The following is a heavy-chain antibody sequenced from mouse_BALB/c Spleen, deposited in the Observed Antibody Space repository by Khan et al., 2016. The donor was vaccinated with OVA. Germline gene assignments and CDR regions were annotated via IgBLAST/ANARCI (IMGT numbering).Heavy chain of an antibody. J-gene: IGHJ4*01. D-gene: IGHD2-10*01. Sequence: QVQLKQSGPGLVAPSQSLSITCTISGFSLTNYGIHWVRQPPGKSLEWLVVIWSDGSTTYNSALKSRLSISKDNSKSQVFLKMNSLQTDDSAMYYCARQPYYHYYIMDYWGQGTSVTGSS. V-gene: IGHV2-6-1*01. CDR1: GFSLTNYG. CDR3: ARQPYYHYYIMDY. CDR2: IWSDGST.